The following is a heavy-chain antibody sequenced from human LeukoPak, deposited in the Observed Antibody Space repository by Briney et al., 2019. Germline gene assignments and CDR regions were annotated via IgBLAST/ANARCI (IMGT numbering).Heavy chain of an antibody. J-gene: IGHJ4*02. D-gene: IGHD2-15*01. CDR1: GFTFSSYE. CDR3: ARVENCSGGTCYRGTGLSDY. Sequence: PAGSLRLSCAASGFTFSSYEMNWVRQAPGKGLEWVSYISSSGSTIYYADSVKGRFTISRDNAKNSLYLQMNSLRSEDTAVYYCARVENCSGGTCYRGTGLSDYWGQGTLVTVSS. CDR2: ISSSGSTI. V-gene: IGHV3-48*03.